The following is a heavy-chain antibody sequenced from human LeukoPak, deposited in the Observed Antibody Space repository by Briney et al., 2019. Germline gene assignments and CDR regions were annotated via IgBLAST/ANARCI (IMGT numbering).Heavy chain of an antibody. Sequence: ASVKVSCKASGYTFTSHGISWVRQAPGLGLEWMGWISAYNGNTNYAQKLQGRVTMTTDTSTSTAYMELRSLRSDDTAVYYCARDHVDYGSNQLDYWGQGTLVTVSS. D-gene: IGHD4-23*01. CDR1: GYTFTSHG. J-gene: IGHJ4*02. CDR3: ARDHVDYGSNQLDY. CDR2: ISAYNGNT. V-gene: IGHV1-18*01.